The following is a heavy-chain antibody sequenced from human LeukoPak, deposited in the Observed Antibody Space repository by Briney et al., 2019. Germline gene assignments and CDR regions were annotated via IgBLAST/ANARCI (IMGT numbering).Heavy chain of an antibody. CDR1: GYTFTGYY. Sequence: ASVKVSCKASGYTFTGYYVYWVRQAPGQGLEWMGWINPNSGDTNYAQKFQGRITMTRDTSISTAYMELRSLRSDDTAVYYCAREGEGYSYGYSDYWGQGTLVTVSS. V-gene: IGHV1-2*02. CDR2: INPNSGDT. J-gene: IGHJ4*02. D-gene: IGHD5-18*01. CDR3: AREGEGYSYGYSDY.